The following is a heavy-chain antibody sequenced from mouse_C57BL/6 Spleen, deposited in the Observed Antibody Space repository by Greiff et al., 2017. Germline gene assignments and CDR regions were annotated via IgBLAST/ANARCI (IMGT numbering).Heavy chain of an antibody. CDR1: GYTFTSYW. CDR3: AREGDYYGSSYGGAMDY. CDR2: INPSNGGT. V-gene: IGHV1-53*01. Sequence: VQLQQSGTELVKPGASVKLSCKASGYTFTSYWMHWVKQRPGQGLEWIGNINPSNGGTNYNEKFKSKATLTVDKSSSTAYMQISSLTSEDFSVYYCAREGDYYGSSYGGAMDYWGQGTSVTVSS. D-gene: IGHD1-1*01. J-gene: IGHJ4*01.